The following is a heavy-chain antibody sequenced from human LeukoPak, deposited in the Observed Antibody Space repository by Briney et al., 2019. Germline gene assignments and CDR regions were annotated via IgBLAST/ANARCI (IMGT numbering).Heavy chain of an antibody. J-gene: IGHJ4*02. Sequence: GASVKVSCTASGYTFTDYYMHWVRQAPGQGFEWMGWINPNDGDTNYAQKFQGRVTMTRDTSISTAHMEVSRLRSDDTAVYYCARANFLYCSSSTCLFDNWGQGTLVTVSS. D-gene: IGHD2-2*01. CDR1: GYTFTDYY. CDR3: ARANFLYCSSSTCLFDN. V-gene: IGHV1-2*02. CDR2: INPNDGDT.